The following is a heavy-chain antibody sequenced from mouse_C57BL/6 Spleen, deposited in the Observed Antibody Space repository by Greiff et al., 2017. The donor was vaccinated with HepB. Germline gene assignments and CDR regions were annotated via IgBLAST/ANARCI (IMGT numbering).Heavy chain of an antibody. CDR3: ARSYYGSSYEGYAMDY. CDR1: GYAFSSSW. CDR2: IYPGDGDT. V-gene: IGHV1-82*01. Sequence: QVQLQQSGPELVKPGASVKISCKASGYAFSSSWMNWVKQRPGKGLEWIGRIYPGDGDTNYNGKFKGKATLTADKSSSTAYMQLSSLTSEDSAVYFCARSYYGSSYEGYAMDYWGQGTSVTVSS. J-gene: IGHJ4*01. D-gene: IGHD1-1*01.